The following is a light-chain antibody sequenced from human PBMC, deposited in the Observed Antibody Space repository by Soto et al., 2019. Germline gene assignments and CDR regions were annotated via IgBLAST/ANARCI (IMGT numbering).Light chain of an antibody. CDR1: QGISNY. J-gene: IGKJ5*01. CDR3: QQYNNWPFT. V-gene: IGKV1-16*01. Sequence: DIQMTQSPSSVSASVGDRVTITCRASQGISNYLAWYQQKAGKVPKLLIDAASTLQSGVPSRFSGSGSGTDFTLTISCLQSEDFAVYYCQQYNNWPFTFGQGTRLEIK. CDR2: AAS.